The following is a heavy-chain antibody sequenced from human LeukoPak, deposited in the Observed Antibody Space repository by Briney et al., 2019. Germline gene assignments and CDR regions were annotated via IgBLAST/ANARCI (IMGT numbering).Heavy chain of an antibody. CDR1: GFTFRSYW. D-gene: IGHD2-21*01. CDR3: VILRWKRDGPEWTDF. Sequence: GGSLRLSCAASGFTFRSYWMSWVRQAPGTGLEWVANIIEDGTKKYYVDSVKGRLNISRDNTKTSLYLQMNGLRVEDTAVYYCVILRWKRDGPEWTDFWGQGALVTVS. J-gene: IGHJ4*02. V-gene: IGHV3-7*01. CDR2: IIEDGTKK.